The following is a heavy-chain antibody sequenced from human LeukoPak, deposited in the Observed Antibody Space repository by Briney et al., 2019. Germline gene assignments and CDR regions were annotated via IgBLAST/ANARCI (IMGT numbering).Heavy chain of an antibody. CDR2: IYPGDSDT. CDR1: GYSFTNYW. Sequence: PGESLKISCKGSGYSFTNYWIGWVRQMPGKGLEWMGIIYPGDSDTRYSPSFQGQVTISADKSISTAYLQWSSLKASDTAMYYCARCRSSILTGPWDAFDIWGQGTMVTVSS. D-gene: IGHD3-9*01. V-gene: IGHV5-51*01. CDR3: ARCRSSILTGPWDAFDI. J-gene: IGHJ3*02.